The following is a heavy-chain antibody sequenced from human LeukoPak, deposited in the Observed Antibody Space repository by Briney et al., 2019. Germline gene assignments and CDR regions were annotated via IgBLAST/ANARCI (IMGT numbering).Heavy chain of an antibody. CDR1: GFTFGNSW. CDR3: VVVVEPPDSDGFDV. J-gene: IGHJ3*01. V-gene: IGHV3-74*01. Sequence: PGGSLRLSCAASGFTFGNSWVHWVRQAPGKGLVWVSLINADGSTATYADSVKGRFTISRDNARNTLSLQMNGLTIEDTSVYYCVVVVEPPDSDGFDVWGQGTMITVSS. CDR2: INADGSTA. D-gene: IGHD1-14*01.